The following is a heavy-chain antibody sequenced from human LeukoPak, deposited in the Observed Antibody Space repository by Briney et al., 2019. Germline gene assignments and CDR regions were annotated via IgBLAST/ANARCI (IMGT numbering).Heavy chain of an antibody. CDR3: ARGAPSGELLTLFDY. J-gene: IGHJ4*02. V-gene: IGHV3-20*01. CDR2: INWNGGST. D-gene: IGHD3-10*01. CDR1: GFTLDDYG. Sequence: GGSLRLSCAASGFTLDDYGMSWVRQAPGKGLEWVSGINWNGGSTGYADSVKGRFTISRDNAKNSLYLQMNSLRAEDTALYHCARGAPSGELLTLFDYWGQGTLVTVSS.